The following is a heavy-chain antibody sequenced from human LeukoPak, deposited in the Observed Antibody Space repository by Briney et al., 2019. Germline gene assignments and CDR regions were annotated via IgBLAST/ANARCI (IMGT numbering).Heavy chain of an antibody. CDR1: GFTFSSYS. CDR2: ISSSSSYI. J-gene: IGHJ6*02. CDR3: ARDWGYYYYYGMDV. D-gene: IGHD3-16*01. V-gene: IGHV3-21*01. Sequence: GGSLRLSCAASGFTFSSYSMNWVRQAPGKGLEWVSSISSSSSYIFYADSVKGRFTISRDNAKNSLYLQMNSLRAEDTAVYYCARDWGYYYYYGMDVWGQGTTVTVSS.